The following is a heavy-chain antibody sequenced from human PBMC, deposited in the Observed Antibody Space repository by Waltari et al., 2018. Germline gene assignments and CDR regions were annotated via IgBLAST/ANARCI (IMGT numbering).Heavy chain of an antibody. CDR3: ARGGSTPMIIAY. Sequence: QVRLEQWGAGLLKPSETLSLTCAVYGGSFTNRYWSWSRQSPGKGLEWLGEISHSGRTHYNPSLKSRVIISVDTSKSQFSLILTSVNAADTAVYYCARGGSTPMIIAYWGQGTQVTVSS. CDR2: ISHSGRT. CDR1: GGSFTNRY. J-gene: IGHJ4*02. D-gene: IGHD3-16*01. V-gene: IGHV4-34*02.